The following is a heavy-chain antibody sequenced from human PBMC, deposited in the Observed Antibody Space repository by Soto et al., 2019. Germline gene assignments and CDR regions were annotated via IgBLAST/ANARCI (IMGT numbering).Heavy chain of an antibody. V-gene: IGHV4-31*03. J-gene: IGHJ4*02. Sequence: TLSLTCTVSGGSISTGGYYWSWIRQYSGKGLEWIGYIYYSGSPYYNPSLKSRVTISADTSKNQLSLKLSSVTAADTAVYFCARVHCSGGSCYHTDHWGQGTLVTVSS. CDR1: GGSISTGGYY. CDR2: IYYSGSP. CDR3: ARVHCSGGSCYHTDH. D-gene: IGHD2-15*01.